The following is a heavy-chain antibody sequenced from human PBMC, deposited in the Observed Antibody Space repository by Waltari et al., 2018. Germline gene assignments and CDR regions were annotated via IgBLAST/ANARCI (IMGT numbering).Heavy chain of an antibody. CDR3: ARDSAFCDGCAVDL. D-gene: IGHD3-10*01. CDR1: GFTFDDYA. V-gene: IGHV3-9*01. Sequence: EVQLVESGGGLVHPGRSLRLSCAASGFTFDDYAMHWVRQAPGKGLEWVAGINLNSDSIGYVDSVKGRFTISRDNAKNSVFLQMTGLRVDDTAVYYCARDSAFCDGCAVDLWGQGTMVSVSS. J-gene: IGHJ3*01. CDR2: INLNSDSI.